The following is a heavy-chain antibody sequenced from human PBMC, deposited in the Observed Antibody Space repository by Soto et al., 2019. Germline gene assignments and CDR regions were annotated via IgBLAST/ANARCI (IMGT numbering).Heavy chain of an antibody. V-gene: IGHV1-18*01. D-gene: IGHD3-22*01. J-gene: IGHJ4*02. CDR1: CSTFIGYG. Sequence: ASVKLSCKTSCSTFIGYGISWVRQAPGQGLEWMGWISAYNEKTHYAQKFQGRVTMTTDTSTSTAYMELRSLRSDDTAVYYCARDTHGLSVVMTPFDYWGQGTLVTVSS. CDR2: ISAYNEKT. CDR3: ARDTHGLSVVMTPFDY.